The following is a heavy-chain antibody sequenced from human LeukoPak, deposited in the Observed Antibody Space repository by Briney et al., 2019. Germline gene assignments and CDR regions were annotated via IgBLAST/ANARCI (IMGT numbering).Heavy chain of an antibody. J-gene: IGHJ4*02. D-gene: IGHD3-22*01. V-gene: IGHV1-18*01. CDR1: GYTFTSYG. CDR2: ISAYNGNT. CDR3: ARDTYCYDSSGYMGLDY. Sequence: GASVKVSCKASGYTFTSYGISWVRQAPGQGLEWMGWISAYNGNTNYAQKLQGRVTMTTDTSTSTAYMELRSLRSDDTAVYYCARDTYCYDSSGYMGLDYWGQGTLVTVSS.